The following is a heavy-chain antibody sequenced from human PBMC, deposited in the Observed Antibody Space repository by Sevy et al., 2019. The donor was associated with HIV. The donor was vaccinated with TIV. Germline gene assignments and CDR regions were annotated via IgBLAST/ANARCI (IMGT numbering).Heavy chain of an antibody. CDR1: GGTFSSYA. D-gene: IGHD6-13*01. J-gene: IGHJ4*02. Sequence: ASVKVSCKASGGTFSSYAISWVRQAPGQGLEWMGGIIPILGIANYAQKFQGRVTITADKSTSTAYMELSSLRSEDTAVYYCASEAGIAAAGSCFDYWGQGTLVTVSS. CDR2: IIPILGIA. CDR3: ASEAGIAAAGSCFDY. V-gene: IGHV1-69*10.